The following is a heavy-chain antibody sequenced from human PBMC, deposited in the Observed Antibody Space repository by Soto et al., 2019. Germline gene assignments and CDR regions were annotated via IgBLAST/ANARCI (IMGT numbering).Heavy chain of an antibody. CDR3: ANVKSTGSYYYYYMDV. V-gene: IGHV3-23*01. J-gene: IGHJ6*03. CDR1: GFTFSSYA. Sequence: ESVGGLVQPGGSLRLSCAASGFTFSSYAMSWVRQAPGKGLEWVSAITGSGGSTYYADSVKGRFTISRDNSKNTLYLQMNSLRAEDTAVYYCANVKSTGSYYYYYMDVWGKGTAITVSS. CDR2: ITGSGGST. D-gene: IGHD3-9*01.